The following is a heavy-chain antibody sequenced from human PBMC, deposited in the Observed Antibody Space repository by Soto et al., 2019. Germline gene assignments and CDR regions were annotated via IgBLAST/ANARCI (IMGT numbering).Heavy chain of an antibody. CDR1: GDSISAXXXY. J-gene: IGHJ1*01. Sequence: ETLSLTCDVSGDSISAXXXYWGWIRQPPGKGLEWIASIYYSGATYYNPSLQSRVTXSVDTSNNRFSLTLSSLTAADTAVYFCXRLAXXXYLQTWGXGSXVTVSS. CDR2: IYYSGAT. V-gene: IGHV4-39*02. D-gene: IGHD1-1*01. CDR3: XRLAXXXYLQT.